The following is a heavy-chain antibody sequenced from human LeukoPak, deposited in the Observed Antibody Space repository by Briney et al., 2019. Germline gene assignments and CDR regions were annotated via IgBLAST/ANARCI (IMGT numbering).Heavy chain of an antibody. J-gene: IGHJ4*02. CDR3: ATMYYSSTWFDY. D-gene: IGHD6-13*01. CDR2: ISYDGSNQ. V-gene: IGHV3-30*03. Sequence: GGSLSLSCAASGFTFTNYGMHWVRQAPGKGLEWVTVISYDGSNQYYAESVKGRFTISRDNSKNTLYLQMNSLRGEDTAVYYCATMYYSSTWFDYWGQGTLVTVSS. CDR1: GFTFTNYG.